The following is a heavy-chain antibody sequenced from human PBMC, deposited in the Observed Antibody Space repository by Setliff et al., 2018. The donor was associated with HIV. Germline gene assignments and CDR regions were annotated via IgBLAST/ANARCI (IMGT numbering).Heavy chain of an antibody. CDR1: GYNFVNYW. J-gene: IGHJ4*02. V-gene: IGHV5-51*01. CDR3: ARHPVAGTPYYFDS. Sequence: GESLKISCKASGYNFVNYWIGWVRLMPGKGLEWMGIVYPGDSDVRYSPSFQGHVSISVDKSIPTAYLQWSSLQASDTAIYYCARHPVAGTPYYFDSWGQGTLVTVSS. CDR2: VYPGDSDV. D-gene: IGHD6-19*01.